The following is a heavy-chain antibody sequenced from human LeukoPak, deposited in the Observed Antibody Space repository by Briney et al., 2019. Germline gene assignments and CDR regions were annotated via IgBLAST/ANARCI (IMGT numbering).Heavy chain of an antibody. Sequence: PSETLSLTCTVSGGSISSYYWSWIRQPAGKELEWVGRIYTSGSANYNPSLKSRVTMSADTSKNQFSLKLSSVTAADTAVYYCARQSKLVEIDYWGQGTLVTVSS. CDR2: IYTSGSA. V-gene: IGHV4-4*07. D-gene: IGHD6-13*01. CDR1: GGSISSYY. CDR3: ARQSKLVEIDY. J-gene: IGHJ4*02.